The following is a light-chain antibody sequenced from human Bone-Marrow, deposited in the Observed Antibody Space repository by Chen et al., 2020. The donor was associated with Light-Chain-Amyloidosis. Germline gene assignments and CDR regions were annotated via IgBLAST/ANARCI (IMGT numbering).Light chain of an antibody. CDR2: KDS. J-gene: IGLJ1*01. CDR3: QSADSSGTYGV. CDR1: ALPKQY. V-gene: IGLV3-25*03. Sequence: SYELPQPPSASVSPGQTAMITCSGDALPKQYAYWYQQKPGQAPVLVIYKDSERPSGIPERFSGSSSGTTVTLTISGVQAEDEADYYCQSADSSGTYGVFGTGTKVTVL.